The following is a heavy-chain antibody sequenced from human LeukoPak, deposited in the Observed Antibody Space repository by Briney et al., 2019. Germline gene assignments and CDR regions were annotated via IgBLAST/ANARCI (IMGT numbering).Heavy chain of an antibody. V-gene: IGHV4-34*01. D-gene: IGHD2-2*01. CDR1: GGSISGYY. CDR2: INHSGST. CDR3: ARGLGYCSSTSCSSWGRGYYYGMDV. J-gene: IGHJ6*02. Sequence: SETLSLTCTVSGGSISGYYWSWIRQPPGKGLEWIGEINHSGSTNYNPSLKSRVTISVDTSKNQFSLKLSSVTAADTAVYYCARGLGYCSSTSCSSWGRGYYYGMDVWGQGTTVTVSS.